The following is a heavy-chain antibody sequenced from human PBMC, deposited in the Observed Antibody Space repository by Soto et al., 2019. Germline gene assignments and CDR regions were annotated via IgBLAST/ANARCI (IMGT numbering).Heavy chain of an antibody. Sequence: SETLSLTCAASGGSISSSNWWSWVRQPPGKGLEWIGEIYHSGSTNYNPSLKSRVTISVDKSKNQFSLKLSSVTAADTAVYYCARDKGYYYDSSSAFDICGQGTMVTV. CDR1: GGSISSSNW. CDR3: ARDKGYYYDSSSAFDI. J-gene: IGHJ3*02. CDR2: IYHSGST. V-gene: IGHV4-4*02. D-gene: IGHD3-22*01.